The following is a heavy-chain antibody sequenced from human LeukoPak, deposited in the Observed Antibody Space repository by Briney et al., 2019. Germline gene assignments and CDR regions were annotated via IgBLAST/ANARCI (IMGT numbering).Heavy chain of an antibody. CDR3: ARQPGAGWFDP. D-gene: IGHD3-10*01. V-gene: IGHV5-51*01. Sequence: GESLQISCQASGYSFTSSWIGWARQLPGKGLEWMAIINPGDSDTRYSPSFQGQVTISADKSISTVYLQWGSLKASDTAMYYCARQPGAGWFDPWGQGTLVTVSS. CDR1: GYSFTSSW. J-gene: IGHJ5*02. CDR2: INPGDSDT.